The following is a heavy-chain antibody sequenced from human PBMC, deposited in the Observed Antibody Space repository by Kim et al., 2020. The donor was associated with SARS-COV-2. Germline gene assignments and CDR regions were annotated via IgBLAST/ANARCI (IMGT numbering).Heavy chain of an antibody. Sequence: GGSLRLSCAASGFTFSSYAMSWVRQAPGKGLEWVSAISGSGGSTYYADSVKGRFTISRDNSKNTLYLQMNSLRAEDTAVYYCAKTPTYYYDSSGLYYFDYWGQGALVTVSS. D-gene: IGHD3-22*01. CDR1: GFTFSSYA. V-gene: IGHV3-23*01. J-gene: IGHJ4*02. CDR3: AKTPTYYYDSSGLYYFDY. CDR2: ISGSGGST.